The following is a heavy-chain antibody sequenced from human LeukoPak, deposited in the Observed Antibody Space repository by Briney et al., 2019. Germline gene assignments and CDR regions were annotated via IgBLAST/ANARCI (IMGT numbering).Heavy chain of an antibody. CDR3: ARDLHYAFEL. V-gene: IGHV3-48*01. D-gene: IGHD4-11*01. Sequence: GGSLRLSCAASGFIFSSYSRNWVRQAPGKGLEWVSYVGAIGSSTISYADSVMGRFTISRDNAKNSVFLQMNSLRAEDTAVYYCARDLHYAFELRGQGTTGTVSS. CDR2: VGAIGSSTI. J-gene: IGHJ3*01. CDR1: GFIFSSYS.